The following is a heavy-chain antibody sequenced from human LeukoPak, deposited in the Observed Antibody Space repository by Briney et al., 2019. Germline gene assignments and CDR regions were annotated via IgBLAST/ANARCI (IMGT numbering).Heavy chain of an antibody. D-gene: IGHD1-7*01. CDR1: GYTFTSYG. CDR3: ARALDWNYPNDYLDY. CDR2: ISAYNGNT. J-gene: IGHJ4*02. V-gene: IGHV1-18*01. Sequence: ASVKVSCKASGYTFTSYGISWVRQAPGQGLEWMGWISAYNGNTNYAQKLQGRVTMTTDTSTSTAYMELRSLRSDDTAVYYCARALDWNYPNDYLDYWGQGTLVTVSS.